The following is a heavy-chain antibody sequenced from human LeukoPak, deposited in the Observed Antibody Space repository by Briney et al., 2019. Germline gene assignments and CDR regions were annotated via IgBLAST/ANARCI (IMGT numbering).Heavy chain of an antibody. CDR3: ARDPYGSGTGFDY. D-gene: IGHD3-10*01. J-gene: IGHJ4*02. Sequence: SETLSLTCTVSGGSVSSGSYYWSWIRQPPGKGLEGFGYIYYSGSTNYNPSLKSRVTISVDTSKNQFSLKLSSVTAADTAVYYCARDPYGSGTGFDYWGQGTLVTVSS. CDR2: IYYSGST. CDR1: GGSVSSGSYY. V-gene: IGHV4-61*01.